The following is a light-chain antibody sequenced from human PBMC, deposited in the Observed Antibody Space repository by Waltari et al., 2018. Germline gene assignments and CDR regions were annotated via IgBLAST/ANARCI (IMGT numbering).Light chain of an antibody. CDR3: SSYTSSTYLV. Sequence: QSALTQPASVSGSPGQSIAISCTGTSSDVGGYNYVSWYQHHPGKAPKLMIYEVSNRPSGVSNRFSGSKSGNTASLTISGLQAEDEADYYCSSYTSSTYLVFGGGTKLTVL. V-gene: IGLV2-14*01. CDR2: EVS. J-gene: IGLJ2*01. CDR1: SSDVGGYNY.